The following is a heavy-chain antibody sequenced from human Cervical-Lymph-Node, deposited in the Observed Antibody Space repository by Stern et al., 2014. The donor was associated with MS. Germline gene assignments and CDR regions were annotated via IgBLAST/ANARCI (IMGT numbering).Heavy chain of an antibody. Sequence: QVQLVQSGAEVKKPGASVKVSCKASGYTFTSYGISWVRQAPGKALEWLGRISAYNGNTNYAQKLQGRVTMTTDTSTSTAYMELRSLRSDDTAVYYCARDYYGSGSYYNDYWGQGTLVTVSS. CDR3: ARDYYGSGSYYNDY. V-gene: IGHV1-18*01. D-gene: IGHD3-10*01. J-gene: IGHJ4*02. CDR2: ISAYNGNT. CDR1: GYTFTSYG.